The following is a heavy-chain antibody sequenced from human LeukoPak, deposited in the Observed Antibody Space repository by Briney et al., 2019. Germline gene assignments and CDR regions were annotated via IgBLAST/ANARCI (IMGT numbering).Heavy chain of an antibody. CDR2: IYYSGST. V-gene: IGHV4-31*03. CDR1: GGSISSGGYY. J-gene: IGHJ4*02. D-gene: IGHD3-10*01. Sequence: SQTLSLTCTVSGGSISSGGYYWSWIRQHPGKGLEWIGYIYYSGSTYYNPSLKSRVTISVDTSKNQFSLKLSSVTAADTAVYYCARGKIWSPVYLSHWGQGTLVTVSS. CDR3: ARGKIWSPVYLSH.